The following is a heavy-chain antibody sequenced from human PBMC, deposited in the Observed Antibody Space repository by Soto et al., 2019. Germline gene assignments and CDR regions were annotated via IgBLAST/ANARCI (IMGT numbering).Heavy chain of an antibody. CDR1: GYTFTTYY. J-gene: IGHJ6*02. V-gene: IGHV1-46*01. Sequence: QVQLVQSGAEVKKPGASVKVSCETSGYTFTTYYMHWVRRAPGQGLEWMGMINPSGGSTSYAQKFQGRVTMTRDTSIRTIYMELSSLRRDDTAIYYCARRAYNYANMDVWGQGTTVTVSS. D-gene: IGHD5-18*01. CDR3: ARRAYNYANMDV. CDR2: INPSGGST.